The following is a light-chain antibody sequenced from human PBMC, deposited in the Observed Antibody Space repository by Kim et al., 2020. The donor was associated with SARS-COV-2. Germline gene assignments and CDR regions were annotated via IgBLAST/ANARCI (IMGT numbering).Light chain of an antibody. Sequence: ASFGDRVTITCRASQGIAKDLAWFQQKPGKAPNSLVYGASSLQSGAPSRFSGSGSGTEFTLTITSLQPEDFAAYFCQQYNSYPLTFGGGTKVDIK. CDR3: QQYNSYPLT. CDR1: QGIAKD. V-gene: IGKV1-16*01. CDR2: GAS. J-gene: IGKJ4*01.